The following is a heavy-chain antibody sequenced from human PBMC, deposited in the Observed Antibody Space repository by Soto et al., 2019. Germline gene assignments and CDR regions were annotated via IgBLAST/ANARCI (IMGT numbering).Heavy chain of an antibody. V-gene: IGHV1-69*17. CDR1: GGSFNSFP. J-gene: IGHJ4*02. CDR3: TKDKKSMAQEWALDY. CDR2: IVPVFGIA. Sequence: QVSLVQSGTEVKKPGSSVKVSCKVSGGSFNSFPISWVRQAPGQGPQWMGGIVPVFGIANYAKEFLGRVTITADSSTTTSYMELSSLRSDDTAVYYCTKDKKSMAQEWALDYWGQGTLVMVSS. D-gene: IGHD2-15*01.